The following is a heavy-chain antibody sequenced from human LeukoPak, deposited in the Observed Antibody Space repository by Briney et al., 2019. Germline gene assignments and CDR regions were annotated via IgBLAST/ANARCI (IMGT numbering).Heavy chain of an antibody. CDR1: GFTFSTYG. Sequence: GGSLRLSCAASGFTFSTYGMHWVRQAPGKGLEWVTVIWHDGSHKDYADSVKGRFTISRDNSKNTLYLQMNDLRAEDTAVYFCVRGRWLQSDEYAFDIWGQGTMVTVSS. J-gene: IGHJ3*02. CDR3: VRGRWLQSDEYAFDI. V-gene: IGHV3-33*01. CDR2: IWHDGSHK. D-gene: IGHD5-24*01.